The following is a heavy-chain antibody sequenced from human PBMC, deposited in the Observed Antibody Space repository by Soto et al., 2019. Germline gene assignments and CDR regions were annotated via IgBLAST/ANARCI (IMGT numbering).Heavy chain of an antibody. J-gene: IGHJ3*01. V-gene: IGHV3-48*02. CDR1: GFTFSLYP. Sequence: QLVESGGGLVQPGGSLRLSCAASGFTFSLYPMNWVRQAPGKGLEWLSYISPSNTTIYYADSVKGRFTISRDNAKDSLDLQMNGLRDDATAVYYCARVGRGFCSSVRCYTDGFDLWGHGTVVTVST. CDR3: ARVGRGFCSSVRCYTDGFDL. D-gene: IGHD2-2*01. CDR2: ISPSNTTI.